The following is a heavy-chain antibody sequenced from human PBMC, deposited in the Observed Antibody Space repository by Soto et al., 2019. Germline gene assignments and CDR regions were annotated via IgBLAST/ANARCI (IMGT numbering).Heavy chain of an antibody. Sequence: SETLSLTCTVSGGSISSYYWSWIRQPPGKGLEWIGYIYYSGSTNYNPSLKSRVTISVDTSKNQFSLKLSSVTAADTAVYYCARGEYDYVWGSYRYYGMDVWGQGTTVTVSS. V-gene: IGHV4-59*12. CDR2: IYYSGST. D-gene: IGHD3-16*02. CDR1: GGSISSYY. CDR3: ARGEYDYVWGSYRYYGMDV. J-gene: IGHJ6*02.